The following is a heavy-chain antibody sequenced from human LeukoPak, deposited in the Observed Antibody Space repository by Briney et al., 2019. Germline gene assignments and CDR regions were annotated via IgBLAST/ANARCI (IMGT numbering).Heavy chain of an antibody. CDR3: ARDHIAVAGNAAFDI. Sequence: ASVKVSCKASGSTFTSYGISWVRQAPGPGLEWMGWISAYNGNTNYAQKLQGRVTMTTDTSTSTAYMELRSLRSDDTAVYYCARDHIAVAGNAAFDIWGQGTMVTVSS. CDR1: GSTFTSYG. J-gene: IGHJ3*02. V-gene: IGHV1-18*01. CDR2: ISAYNGNT. D-gene: IGHD6-19*01.